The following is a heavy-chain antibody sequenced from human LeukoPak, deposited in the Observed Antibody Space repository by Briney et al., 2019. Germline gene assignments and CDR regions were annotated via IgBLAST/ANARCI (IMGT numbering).Heavy chain of an antibody. V-gene: IGHV3-66*01. Sequence: GGSLRLSCAASGFTVSSNYMSWVRQAPGKGLEWGSVIYSGGSTYYADSVKGRFTISRDNSKNTLYLQMNSLRAEDTAVYYCAREAGSDAFDIWGQGTMVTVSS. CDR1: GFTVSSNY. D-gene: IGHD6-25*01. CDR3: AREAGSDAFDI. CDR2: IYSGGST. J-gene: IGHJ3*02.